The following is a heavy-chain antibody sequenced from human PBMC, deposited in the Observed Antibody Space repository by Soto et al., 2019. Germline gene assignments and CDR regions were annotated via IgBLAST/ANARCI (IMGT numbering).Heavy chain of an antibody. CDR1: EFAFSGGS. CDR2: ISSSSK. Sequence: GGSLRQSFADSEFAFSGGSIILDRRAPGKGLEWVSSISSSSKFYADPMKGRHTISRDNSKNTLYLQMNSLRAEDTAVYYCVKGIGNYWAPDYWGQGTLVTVSS. D-gene: IGHD1-26*01. V-gene: IGHV3-21*01. CDR3: VKGIGNYWAPDY. J-gene: IGHJ4*02.